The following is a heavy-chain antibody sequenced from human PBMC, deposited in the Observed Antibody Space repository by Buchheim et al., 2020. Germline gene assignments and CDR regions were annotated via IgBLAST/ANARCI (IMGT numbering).Heavy chain of an antibody. CDR2: IKQDGSEK. J-gene: IGHJ5*02. Sequence: EVQLVESGGGLVQPGGSLRLSCAASGFTFSSYWMSWVRQAPGKGLEWVANIKQDGSEKYYVDSVKGRFTISRDNAKHPLYLQMNSLRAEDTAVYYCATWVRSYPYNWFDPWGQGTL. D-gene: IGHD3-16*02. CDR3: ATWVRSYPYNWFDP. CDR1: GFTFSSYW. V-gene: IGHV3-7*01.